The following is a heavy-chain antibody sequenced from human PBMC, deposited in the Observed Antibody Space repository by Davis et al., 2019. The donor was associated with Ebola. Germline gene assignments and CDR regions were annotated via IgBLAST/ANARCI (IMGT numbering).Heavy chain of an antibody. CDR2: IYPGDSDT. J-gene: IGHJ6*02. CDR3: ARQGRYSYGSYYYYGMDV. V-gene: IGHV5-51*01. D-gene: IGHD5-18*01. CDR1: GYSFTSYW. Sequence: GESLKISCKGSGYSFTSYWIGWVRQMPGKGLEWMGIIYPGDSDTRYSPSFQGQVTISVDKSISTAYLQWSSLKASDTAMYYCARQGRYSYGSYYYYGMDVWGQGTTVTVSS.